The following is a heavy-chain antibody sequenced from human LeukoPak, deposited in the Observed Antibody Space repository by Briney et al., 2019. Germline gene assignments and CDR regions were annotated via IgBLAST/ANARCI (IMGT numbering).Heavy chain of an antibody. CDR2: ISAYNGNT. V-gene: IGHV1-18*01. CDR1: GSTFTSYG. D-gene: IGHD4-23*01. J-gene: IGHJ5*02. Sequence: GASVNVSCKASGSTFTSYGISWVRQAPGQGLEWMGWISAYNGNTNYAQKLQGRVTMTTDTSTSTAYMELRSLRSDDTAVYYCAREAVVNWFDPWGQGTLVTVSS. CDR3: AREAVVNWFDP.